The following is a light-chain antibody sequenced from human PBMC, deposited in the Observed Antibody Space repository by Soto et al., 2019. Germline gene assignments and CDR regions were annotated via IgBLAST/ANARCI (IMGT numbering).Light chain of an antibody. J-gene: IGKJ1*01. CDR2: DAS. CDR3: QQYGRSPT. CDR1: QSVSSNY. Sequence: IVLTQSPDTLSLSQGEIATLSCSASQSVSSNYLAWYQQKLGQAPRLLIYDASRRATGMPDRFSGSGSGTDFTLTISRLEPEDFVVYYCQQYGRSPTFGQGTKVDIK. V-gene: IGKV3-20*01.